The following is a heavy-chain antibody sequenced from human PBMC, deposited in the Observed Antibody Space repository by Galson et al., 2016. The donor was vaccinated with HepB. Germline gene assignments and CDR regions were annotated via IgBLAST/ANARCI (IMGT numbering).Heavy chain of an antibody. CDR2: IKPSGGNT. D-gene: IGHD1-14*01. CDR1: GYTFNTYN. Sequence: SVKVSCKASGYTFNTYNMHWVRQAPGQGLEWMGIIKPSGGNTIYAQKFQDRITMTRDTSTSTVYMELISLRSEDTAVYYCARELDHSFYFADWGQGTLLTVSS. J-gene: IGHJ4*02. CDR3: ARELDHSFYFAD. V-gene: IGHV1-46*02.